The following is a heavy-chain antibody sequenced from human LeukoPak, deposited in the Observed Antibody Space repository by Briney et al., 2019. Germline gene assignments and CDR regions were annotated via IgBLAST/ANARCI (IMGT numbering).Heavy chain of an antibody. CDR3: AREYCGGDCSVDRNYFDY. CDR2: IIPILGIA. CDR1: GGTFSSYT. D-gene: IGHD2-21*02. Sequence: ASVKVSCKASGGTFSSYTISWVRQAPGQGLEWMGRIIPILGIANYAQKFQGGVTITADKSTSTAYMELSSLRSEDTAVYYCAREYCGGDCSVDRNYFDYWGQGTLVTVSS. J-gene: IGHJ4*02. V-gene: IGHV1-69*04.